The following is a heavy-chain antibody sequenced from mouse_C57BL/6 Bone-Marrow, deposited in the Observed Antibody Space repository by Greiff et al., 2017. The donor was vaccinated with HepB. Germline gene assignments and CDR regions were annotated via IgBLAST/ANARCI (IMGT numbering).Heavy chain of an antibody. CDR1: GYTFTSYG. J-gene: IGHJ1*03. D-gene: IGHD2-2*01. CDR3: ARGDYGYDGYFDV. V-gene: IGHV1-81*01. Sequence: QVQLQQSGAELARPGASVKLSCKASGYTFTSYGISWVKQRTGQGLEWIGEIYPRSGNTYYNEKFKGKATLTADKSSSTAYMELRSLTSEDSAVYICARGDYGYDGYFDVWGTGTTVTVSS. CDR2: IYPRSGNT.